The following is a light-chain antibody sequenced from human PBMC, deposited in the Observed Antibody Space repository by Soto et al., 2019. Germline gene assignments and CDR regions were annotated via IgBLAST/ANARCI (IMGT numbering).Light chain of an antibody. V-gene: IGLV2-23*01. CDR2: EGT. CDR3: CSYASSSSYV. Sequence: QSVLTQPASVSGSPGQSITISCSGTTSDVGGYNLVSWYQQHTAKAPKLLICEGTQRPSGVSSRFSGSKSGNTASLAISGLQAEDEADYYCCSYASSSSYVFGTGTKVTGL. J-gene: IGLJ1*01. CDR1: TSDVGGYNL.